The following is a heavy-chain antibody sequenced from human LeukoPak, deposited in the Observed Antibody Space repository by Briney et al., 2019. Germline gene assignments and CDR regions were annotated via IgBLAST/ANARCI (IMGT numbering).Heavy chain of an antibody. Sequence: SETLSLTCTVSGGSISSYYWSWIRQPPGKGLEWIGEINHSGSTNYNPSLKSRVTISVDTSKNQFSLKLSSVTAADTAVYYCARKSTNFDYWGQGTLVTVSS. CDR1: GGSISSYY. V-gene: IGHV4-34*01. CDR2: INHSGST. J-gene: IGHJ4*02. CDR3: ARKSTNFDY.